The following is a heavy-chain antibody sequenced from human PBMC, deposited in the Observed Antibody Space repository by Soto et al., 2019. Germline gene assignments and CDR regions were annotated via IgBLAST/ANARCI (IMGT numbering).Heavy chain of an antibody. CDR2: IKQDGSDK. D-gene: IGHD5-12*01. V-gene: IGHV3-7*05. Sequence: EVRLVESGGGLVQPGGSLRLSCAASGFTFNNYWMSWVRQAPGKGLEWLANIKQDGSDKYYADSVEGRFSISRDNAKNSLYLQMNSLTVEDTAVYYCARSGAEFDFWGQGTLVTVSS. CDR3: ARSGAEFDF. CDR1: GFTFNNYW. J-gene: IGHJ4*02.